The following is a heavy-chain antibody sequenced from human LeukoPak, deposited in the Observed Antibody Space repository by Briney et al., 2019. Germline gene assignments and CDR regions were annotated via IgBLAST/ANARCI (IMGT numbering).Heavy chain of an antibody. J-gene: IGHJ4*02. V-gene: IGHV3-30*02. D-gene: IGHD3-22*01. CDR3: AKWRYDSSGYYPSYYFDY. Sequence: GGSLRLSCVTSGFIFSSYGIHWVRQAPGKGLEWVAWHFASNKYYAESVRGRFTMSRDNSKSTLYLQMDSLRVEDTAVYYCAKWRYDSSGYYPSYYFDYWGQGTLVTVSS. CDR1: GFIFSSYG. CDR2: HFASNK.